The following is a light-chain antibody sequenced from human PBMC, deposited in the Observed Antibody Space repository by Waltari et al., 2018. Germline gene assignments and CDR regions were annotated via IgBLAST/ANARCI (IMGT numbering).Light chain of an antibody. Sequence: EVLMTQSPATLSVSPGERVTLSCRASQNIHDNLAWYQQKPGQAPMLLIYGASTRATDIPARFSGSGSGTEFALTINSLQSEDLGIYYCQQYNKWPPLTFGGGTKVEIK. CDR1: QNIHDN. CDR2: GAS. CDR3: QQYNKWPPLT. J-gene: IGKJ4*01. V-gene: IGKV3-15*01.